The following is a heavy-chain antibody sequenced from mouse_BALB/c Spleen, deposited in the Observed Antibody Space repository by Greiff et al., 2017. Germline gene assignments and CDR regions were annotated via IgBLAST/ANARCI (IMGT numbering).Heavy chain of an antibody. Sequence: EVKLMESGGGLVKPGGSLKLSCAASGFTFSSYAMSWVRQTPEKRLEWVASISSGGSTYYPDSVKGRFTISRDNARNILYLQMSSLRSEDTAMYYCARGFIYYGNYEGDAMDYWGQGTSVTVSS. J-gene: IGHJ4*01. D-gene: IGHD2-1*01. CDR2: ISSGGST. V-gene: IGHV5-6-5*01. CDR3: ARGFIYYGNYEGDAMDY. CDR1: GFTFSSYA.